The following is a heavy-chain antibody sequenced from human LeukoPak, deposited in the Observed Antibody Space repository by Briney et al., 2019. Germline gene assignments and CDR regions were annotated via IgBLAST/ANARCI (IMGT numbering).Heavy chain of an antibody. D-gene: IGHD2-8*02. CDR2: IYHSGST. V-gene: IGHV4-4*02. CDR3: ARDRDTGGYHRAPLTY. Sequence: PSGTLSLTCIVSGGSISSTNWWSWVRQPPGKGLEWIAEIYHSGSTNYNPSLKSRVTMSVDKPKNQFSLKLSSVTAADTAVYYCARDRDTGGYHRAPLTYWGQGTLVAVSS. CDR1: GGSISSTNW. J-gene: IGHJ4*02.